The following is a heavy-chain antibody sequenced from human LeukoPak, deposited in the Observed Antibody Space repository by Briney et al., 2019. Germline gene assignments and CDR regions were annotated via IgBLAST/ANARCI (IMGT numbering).Heavy chain of an antibody. CDR3: ARVQVLGTYDWFDP. D-gene: IGHD4/OR15-4a*01. V-gene: IGHV3-74*01. CDR1: ESIFSNYW. J-gene: IGHJ5*02. CDR2: INSDGSFT. Sequence: GGSLRLSCAASESIFSNYWMHWVRQAPGKGLVWVSRINSDGSFTSYADSVKGRFTISRDNAKNTLYLQMNSLRAEDTAIYYCARVQVLGTYDWFDPWGQGTLVTVSS.